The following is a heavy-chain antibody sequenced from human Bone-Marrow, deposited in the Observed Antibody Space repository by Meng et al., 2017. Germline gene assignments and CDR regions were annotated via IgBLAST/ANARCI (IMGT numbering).Heavy chain of an antibody. CDR1: GGSISTSGYD. CDR3: VRSSAWVRTGFDP. J-gene: IGHJ5*02. V-gene: IGHV4-39*01. Sequence: QPQLQESGPGLVRPSEALSLNCSVSGGSISTSGYDWGWIRQPPGKGLELIGGIGHSGFPYYTPSLKSRVTVSIDTSMNQFSLWLTSVTAADTAVYYCVRSSAWVRTGFDPWGQGTLVTVSS. CDR2: IGHSGFP. D-gene: IGHD6-19*01.